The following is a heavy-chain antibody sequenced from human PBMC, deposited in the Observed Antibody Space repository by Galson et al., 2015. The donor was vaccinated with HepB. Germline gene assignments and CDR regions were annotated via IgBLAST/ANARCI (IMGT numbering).Heavy chain of an antibody. CDR2: INPNSGAS. V-gene: IGHV1-2*02. D-gene: IGHD3-16*01. CDR3: AKDATLPA. CDR1: GYTFTGYY. J-gene: IGHJ1*01. Sequence: AVTVSCKASGYTFTGYYMHWERQAPGQGLEWMAWINPNSGASECAQKFQGRVTMTRDRSISTAYMELSSLRSDDTAVYYCAKDATLPAWGRGTLLIVSS.